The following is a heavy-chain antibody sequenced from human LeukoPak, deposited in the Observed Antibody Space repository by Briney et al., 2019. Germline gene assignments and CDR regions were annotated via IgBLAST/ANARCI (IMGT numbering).Heavy chain of an antibody. CDR2: ISAYNGNV. D-gene: IGHD3-22*01. CDR3: ARETTPRYDSSGYRPPLFDY. V-gene: IGHV1-18*01. J-gene: IGHJ4*02. CDR1: GYTFTSYG. Sequence: GASVKVSCKSSGYTFTSYGTSWVRQAPGQGLEWMGWISAYNGNVNYAQKLQGRVTMTTDPSTSTAYMELRSLRSDDTAVYYCARETTPRYDSSGYRPPLFDYWGQGTLVTVSS.